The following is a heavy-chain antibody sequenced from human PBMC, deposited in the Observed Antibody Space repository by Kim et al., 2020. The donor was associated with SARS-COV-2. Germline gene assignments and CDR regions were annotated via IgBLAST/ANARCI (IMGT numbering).Heavy chain of an antibody. V-gene: IGHV3-23*01. CDR3: AKEGLVGAKNRSYGMDG. Sequence: GGSLRLSCAASGFTFSSYAMSWVRQAPGKGLEWVSAISGSGGSTYYAYSVKGRITISRDNSKNTRYLQMNSRRAEDTAVYYCAKEGLVGAKNRSYGMDGWGRGSTVTVS. CDR1: GFTFSSYA. J-gene: IGHJ6*02. CDR2: ISGSGGST. D-gene: IGHD1-26*01.